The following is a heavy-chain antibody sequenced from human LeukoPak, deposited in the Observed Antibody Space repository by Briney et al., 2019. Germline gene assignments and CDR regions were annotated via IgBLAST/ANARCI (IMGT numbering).Heavy chain of an antibody. V-gene: IGHV1-2*02. J-gene: IGHJ4*02. CDR3: ARDRYTYCSSTSCYTKDY. Sequence: ASVKVSRKASGYTLTGYYMHRVRQAPGQGLEWMGWINPNSGGTNYAQKFQGRVTMTRDTSISTAYMELSRLRSDDTAVYYCARDRYTYCSSTSCYTKDYWGQGTLVTVSS. CDR1: GYTLTGYY. CDR2: INPNSGGT. D-gene: IGHD2-2*02.